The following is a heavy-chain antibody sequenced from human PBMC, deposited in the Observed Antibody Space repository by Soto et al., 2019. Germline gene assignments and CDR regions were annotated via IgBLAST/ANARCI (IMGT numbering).Heavy chain of an antibody. V-gene: IGHV3-30-3*01. CDR1: GFTFNYYD. CDR3: ARDRGRAGMDV. Sequence: QVYLVESGGGVVQPGRSLRLSCAASGFTFNYYDIHWVRQAPGKGLEWVAVMSYDGTTGNYADSVKGRFTMSRDNSKGTLYLQMNSLRGDDTAAYFCARDRGRAGMDVCGQGTTVIVSS. D-gene: IGHD1-26*01. CDR2: MSYDGTTG. J-gene: IGHJ6*02.